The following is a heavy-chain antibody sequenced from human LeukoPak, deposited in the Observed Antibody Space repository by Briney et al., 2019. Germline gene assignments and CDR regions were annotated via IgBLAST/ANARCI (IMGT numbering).Heavy chain of an antibody. J-gene: IGHJ3*02. Sequence: GGSLRLSCAASGVTFSSYWMHWVRQAPGKGLVWVSRINSDGSSTSYADSVKGRFTISRDNAKNTLYLQMNSLRAEDTAVYYCARGYSSSSGAFDIWGQGTMVTVSS. CDR2: INSDGSST. D-gene: IGHD6-6*01. CDR1: GVTFSSYW. V-gene: IGHV3-74*01. CDR3: ARGYSSSSGAFDI.